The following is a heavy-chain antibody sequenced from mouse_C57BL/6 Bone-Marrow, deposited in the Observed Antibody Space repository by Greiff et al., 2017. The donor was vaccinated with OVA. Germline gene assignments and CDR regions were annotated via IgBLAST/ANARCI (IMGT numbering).Heavy chain of an antibody. CDR1: GYAFSSSW. V-gene: IGHV1-82*01. CDR3: ARKGGGAMDY. CDR2: IYPGDGDT. Sequence: VQLQQSGPELVKPGASVKISCKASGYAFSSSWMNWVKQRPGKGLEWIGRIYPGDGDTNYNGKFKGKATLTADKSSSTAYMQLSSLTSEDSAVYFGARKGGGAMDYWGQGTSVTVSS. J-gene: IGHJ4*01.